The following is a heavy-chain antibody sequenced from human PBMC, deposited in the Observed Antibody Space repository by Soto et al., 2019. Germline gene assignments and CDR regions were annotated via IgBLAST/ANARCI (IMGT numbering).Heavy chain of an antibody. Sequence: GGPLGVSCASSGFTFSSYAMRWVRQAPGKGLEWVSAISVSGGSTYYADSVKGRFTISRDNSKNTLYLQMNSLRAEDTAVYYCAKNGFGGGYCSGGSCYRDYWGQGTLVTVSS. J-gene: IGHJ4*02. CDR3: AKNGFGGGYCSGGSCYRDY. D-gene: IGHD2-15*01. CDR1: GFTFSSYA. CDR2: ISVSGGST. V-gene: IGHV3-23*01.